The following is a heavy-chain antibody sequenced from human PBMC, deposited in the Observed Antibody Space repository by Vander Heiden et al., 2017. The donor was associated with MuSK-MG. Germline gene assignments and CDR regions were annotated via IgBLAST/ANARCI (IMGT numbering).Heavy chain of an antibody. J-gene: IGHJ4*02. V-gene: IGHV5-51*03. D-gene: IGHD3-22*01. CDR2: ILPCDSDT. Sequence: DVQLSQAGAEVKKPGEALKSSCKGSGTGFTSYWIGWVRQMPGKRLEGMGIILPCDSDTRYSPSFQGQVTISADKSISTAYLQWSSLKASDTAMYYCARRSYDSSGYYYFDYWGQGTLVTVSS. CDR1: GTGFTSYW. CDR3: ARRSYDSSGYYYFDY.